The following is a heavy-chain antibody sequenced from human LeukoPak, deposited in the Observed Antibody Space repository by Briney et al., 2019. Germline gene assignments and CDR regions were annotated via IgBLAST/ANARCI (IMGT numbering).Heavy chain of an antibody. CDR1: GFTFSSYS. V-gene: IGHV3-21*01. CDR2: ISSSSSYI. CDR3: ARDLQLWLTDY. Sequence: GGSLRLSCAASGFTFSSYSMNWVSQAPGKGLEWVSSISSSSSYIYYADSVKGRFTISRDNAKNSLYLQMNSLRAEDTAVYYCARDLQLWLTDYWGQGTLVTVSS. J-gene: IGHJ4*02. D-gene: IGHD5-18*01.